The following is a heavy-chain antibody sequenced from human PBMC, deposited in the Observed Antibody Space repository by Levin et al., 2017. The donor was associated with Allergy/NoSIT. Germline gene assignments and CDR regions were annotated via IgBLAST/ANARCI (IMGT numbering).Heavy chain of an antibody. J-gene: IGHJ6*02. V-gene: IGHV2-5*02. CDR1: GFSLTTRGVG. Sequence: KKSGPTLVKPTQTLALTCTVSGFSLTTRGVGVGWLRQPPGKAPEWLALIYWDDDKRYTPSLKSRLTITKDTSKNQVVLTMTYLDPVDTATYYCARNDGDLSNVHGLDAWGQGTTVTVSS. CDR2: IYWDDDK. D-gene: IGHD4-17*01. CDR3: ARNDGDLSNVHGLDA.